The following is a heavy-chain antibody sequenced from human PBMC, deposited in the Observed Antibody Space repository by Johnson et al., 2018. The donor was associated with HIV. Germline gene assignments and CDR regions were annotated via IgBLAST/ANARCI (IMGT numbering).Heavy chain of an antibody. J-gene: IGHJ3*02. CDR2: IGTACDT. V-gene: IGHV3-13*01. CDR1: GFTFSRYD. Sequence: MQLVESGGGLVQPGGSLRLSCAASGFTFSRYDMPWVRQATGKGLEWVSAIGTACDTYYPGSVKGRFTISRENAKNSLYLQMNSLRAGDTAVYYCARGPPLQWELRGNAFDIWGQGTMVTVSS. CDR3: ARGPPLQWELRGNAFDI. D-gene: IGHD1-26*01.